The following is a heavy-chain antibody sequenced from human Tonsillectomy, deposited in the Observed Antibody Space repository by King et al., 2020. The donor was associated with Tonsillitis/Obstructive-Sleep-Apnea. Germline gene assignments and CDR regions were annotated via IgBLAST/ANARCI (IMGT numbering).Heavy chain of an antibody. J-gene: IGHJ4*02. V-gene: IGHV4-39*01. CDR1: GGSISTKTYY. CDR3: ARRFGGGASYYFDY. CDR2: IYYSGST. D-gene: IGHD3-10*01. Sequence: LQLQESGPGLVKPSETLSLTCIVSGGSISTKTYYWGWIRQPPGKGLEWIGSIYYSGSTYYNPSLESRVAISVETSKNQFSLKLSSVTAADTAVYYCARRFGGGASYYFDYWGQGTLVTVSS.